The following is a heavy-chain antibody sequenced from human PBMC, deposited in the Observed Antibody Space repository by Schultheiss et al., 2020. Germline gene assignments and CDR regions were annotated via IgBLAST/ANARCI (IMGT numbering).Heavy chain of an antibody. CDR1: GGSLDNYY. J-gene: IGHJ4*02. D-gene: IGHD4-23*01. V-gene: IGHV4-59*12. CDR3: ARDYGGRTYYFDY. Sequence: SQTLSLTCTVSGGSLDNYYWSWIRQPPGKGLEWIGSIYYSGSTNYNPSLKSRVTISVDTSKNQFSLKLSSVTAADTAVYYCARDYGGRTYYFDYWGQGTLVTVSS. CDR2: IYYSGST.